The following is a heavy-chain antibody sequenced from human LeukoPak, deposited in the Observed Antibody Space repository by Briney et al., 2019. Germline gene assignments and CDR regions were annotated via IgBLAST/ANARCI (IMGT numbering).Heavy chain of an antibody. D-gene: IGHD5-24*01. V-gene: IGHV3-23*01. Sequence: GGSLRLSCAASGFTFSSSAMSWVRQAPGKGLEWVSAISGSGGSSYYADSLKGRFTISRDNFKNTLYLQMNSLRAEDTAVYYCAKYGFFPYYFDYWGQGTLVTVSS. CDR1: GFTFSSSA. CDR3: AKYGFFPYYFDY. J-gene: IGHJ4*02. CDR2: ISGSGGSS.